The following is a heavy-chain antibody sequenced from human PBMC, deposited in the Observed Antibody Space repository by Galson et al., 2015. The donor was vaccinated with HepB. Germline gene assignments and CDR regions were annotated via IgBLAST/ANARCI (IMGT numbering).Heavy chain of an antibody. CDR1: GFTFSSYA. CDR3: AKDFRIMVVTAIPQYFDF. CDR2: IGDNGGST. V-gene: IGHV3-23*01. Sequence: SLRLSCAASGFTFSSYAMSWVRQAPGKGLEWVSGIGDNGGSTYYADSVKGRFTISRDNSKNTLYMQMNSLRAEDTAVFYCAKDFRIMVVTAIPQYFDFWGQGTLVTVSS. J-gene: IGHJ4*02. D-gene: IGHD2-21*02.